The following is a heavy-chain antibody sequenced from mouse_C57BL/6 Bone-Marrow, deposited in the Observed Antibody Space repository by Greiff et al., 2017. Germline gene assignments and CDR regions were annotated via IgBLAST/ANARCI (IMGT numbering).Heavy chain of an antibody. CDR2: IATADGET. V-gene: IGHV14-2*01. CDR3: ARSSYDYGGFAMYY. D-gene: IGHD2-4*01. Sequence: EVQLQQSGAELVKPGASVKLSCTAPGFNIQDYYMHWVKQRTEQGLEWLGRIATADGETKYAPKFQGKATITADTSSNTAYLQLSSLTSEATAVYDCARSSYDYGGFAMYYWGQGTSVTVSS. CDR1: GFNIQDYY. J-gene: IGHJ4*01.